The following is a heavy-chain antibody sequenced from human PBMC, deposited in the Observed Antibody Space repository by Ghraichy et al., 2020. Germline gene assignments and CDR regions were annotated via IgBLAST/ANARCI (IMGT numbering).Heavy chain of an antibody. V-gene: IGHV3-48*03. J-gene: IGHJ4*02. CDR2: IAGSRNTI. D-gene: IGHD6-13*01. CDR1: GFTFSAYE. Sequence: GGSLRLSCAASGFTFSAYEMNWVRQAPGKGLEWVSYIAGSRNTIYYADSVKGRFTISRDNAKNSLFLQMNSLRAEDTATYYCARGTFDYSREDHGGAFDYWVQGTLVTVSS. CDR3: ARGTFDYSREDHGGAFDY.